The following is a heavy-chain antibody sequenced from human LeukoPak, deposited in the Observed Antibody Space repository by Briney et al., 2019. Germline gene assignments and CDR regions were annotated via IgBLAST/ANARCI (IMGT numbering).Heavy chain of an antibody. D-gene: IGHD1-26*01. CDR3: ARVIIVGATGI. Sequence: GGSLRLSCAASGFTFSRSEMNWVRQAPGKGLEWVSYISSGGSTVHYADSVKGRFTISRDNAKNSLFLQMNSLTAEDTAVYYCARVIIVGATGIWGQGTMVTVSS. CDR2: ISSGGSTV. V-gene: IGHV3-48*03. J-gene: IGHJ3*02. CDR1: GFTFSRSE.